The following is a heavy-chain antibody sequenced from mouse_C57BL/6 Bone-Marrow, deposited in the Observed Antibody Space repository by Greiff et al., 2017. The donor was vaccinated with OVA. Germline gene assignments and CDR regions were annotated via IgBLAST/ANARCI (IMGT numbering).Heavy chain of an antibody. CDR1: GYTFPDYY. CDR2: IFPGSGST. V-gene: IGHV1-75*01. Sequence: VQLKESGPELVKPGASVKISCKASGYTFPDYYINWVKQRPGQGLEWIGWIFPGSGSTSYNEKFKGKATLTVDKSSSTAYMLLSSLTSEDSAVYFCARDYYGSSDAMDYWGQGTSVTVSS. CDR3: ARDYYGSSDAMDY. J-gene: IGHJ4*01. D-gene: IGHD1-1*01.